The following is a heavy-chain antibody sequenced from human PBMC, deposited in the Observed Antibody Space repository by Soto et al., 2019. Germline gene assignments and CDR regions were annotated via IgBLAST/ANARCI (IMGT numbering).Heavy chain of an antibody. J-gene: IGHJ6*03. CDR1: GGSISSYY. CDR3: AREGVAPYYYYYRDV. CDR2: IYYSGST. V-gene: IGHV4-59*01. D-gene: IGHD2-8*01. Sequence: SETLSLTCTVSGGSISSYYWSWIRQPPGKGLEWIGYIYYSGSTNYNPSLKSRVTISVDTSKNQFSLKLSSVTAADTAVYYCAREGVAPYYYYYRDVGGKGTTVTVSS.